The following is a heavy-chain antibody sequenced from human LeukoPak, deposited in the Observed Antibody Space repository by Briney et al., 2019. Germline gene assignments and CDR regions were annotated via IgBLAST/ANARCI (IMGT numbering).Heavy chain of an antibody. V-gene: IGHV4-59*01. CDR1: GGSISSYY. D-gene: IGHD5-18*01. J-gene: IGHJ4*02. CDR2: IYYSGST. Sequence: KPSETLSLTFTVSGGSISSYYWSWIRQPPGKGLEWIGYIYYSGSTNYNPSLKSRVTISVDTSKHQFSLKLSSVTAADTAVYYCARTYSYGSPFDYWGQGTLVTVSS. CDR3: ARTYSYGSPFDY.